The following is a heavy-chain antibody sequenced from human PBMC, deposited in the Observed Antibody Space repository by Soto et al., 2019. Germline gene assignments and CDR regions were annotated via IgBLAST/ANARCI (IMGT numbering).Heavy chain of an antibody. CDR3: AKREELYYDSSGFVYYFAY. Sequence: GGSLRLSCAASGFTFSSYAMSWVRQAPGKGLEWVSSVSGSGGSTYYADSVKGRFTISRDNSKNTLSLQMNSLRAEDTAIYYCAKREELYYDSSGFVYYFAYWGQGTLVTVSS. V-gene: IGHV3-23*01. J-gene: IGHJ4*02. CDR2: VSGSGGST. CDR1: GFTFSSYA. D-gene: IGHD3-22*01.